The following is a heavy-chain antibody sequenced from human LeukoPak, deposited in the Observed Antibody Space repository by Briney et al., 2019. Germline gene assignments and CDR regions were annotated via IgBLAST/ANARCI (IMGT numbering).Heavy chain of an antibody. J-gene: IGHJ1*01. D-gene: IGHD3/OR15-3a*01. Sequence: ASVKGSCKASGYTFTTYDINWVRQAPGQGLEWMGWMNPNGINTGSAQKFQGRITMTMNASITTAYMELSSLRSEDTAVYYCARGRMSFVWGQGTLVTVSS. CDR2: MNPNGINT. V-gene: IGHV1-8*01. CDR3: ARGRMSFV. CDR1: GYTFTTYD.